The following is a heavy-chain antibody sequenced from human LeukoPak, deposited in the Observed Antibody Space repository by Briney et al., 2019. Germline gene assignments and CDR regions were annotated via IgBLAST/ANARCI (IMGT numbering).Heavy chain of an antibody. CDR1: GFTFSCYG. J-gene: IGHJ4*02. Sequence: GRSLRLSCAASGFTFSCYGRHWVRQAPGKGLEWVAVISYDGSNKYYADSVKGRFTISRDNSKNTLYVQMNSLRAEDTAVYYCARTVAGLFFCDYGGRGPRVPVSS. V-gene: IGHV3-30*03. CDR3: ARTVAGLFFCDY. D-gene: IGHD6-19*01. CDR2: ISYDGSNK.